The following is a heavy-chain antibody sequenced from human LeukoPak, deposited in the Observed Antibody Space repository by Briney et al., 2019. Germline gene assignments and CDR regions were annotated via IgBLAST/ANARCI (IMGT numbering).Heavy chain of an antibody. CDR1: GFTFSSYG. Sequence: PGRSLRLSCAASGFTFSSYGMNWVRQAPGKGLEWVAVIWYDGSNKYYADSVKGRFTISRDNSKNTLYLQMNSLRAEDTAVYYCARDVSGWYYFDYWGQGTLVTVSS. J-gene: IGHJ4*02. D-gene: IGHD6-19*01. CDR3: ARDVSGWYYFDY. CDR2: IWYDGSNK. V-gene: IGHV3-33*01.